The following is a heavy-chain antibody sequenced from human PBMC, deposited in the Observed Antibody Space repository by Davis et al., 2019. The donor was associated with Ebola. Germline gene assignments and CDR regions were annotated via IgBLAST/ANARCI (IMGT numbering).Heavy chain of an antibody. CDR3: ARGRGNWFDP. J-gene: IGHJ5*02. Sequence: PGGSLRLSCAASGFTFSSYAMSWVRQAPGKGLEWVAVISYDGSNKYYADSVKGRFTISRDNSKNTLYLQMNSLRAEDTAVYYCARGRGNWFDPWGQGTLVTVSS. D-gene: IGHD5-12*01. V-gene: IGHV3-30-3*01. CDR2: ISYDGSNK. CDR1: GFTFSSYA.